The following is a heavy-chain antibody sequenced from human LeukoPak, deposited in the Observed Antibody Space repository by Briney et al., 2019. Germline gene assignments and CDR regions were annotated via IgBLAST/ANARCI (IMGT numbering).Heavy chain of an antibody. CDR1: GFTFSSYA. Sequence: PGRSLRLSCAASGFTFSSYAMHWVRQAPGKGLEWVAVISYDGSNKYYADSVKGRFTISRDNSKNTLYLQMNSLRAEDTAVYYCAKVSRFAAFDIWGQGTMVTVSS. J-gene: IGHJ3*02. V-gene: IGHV3-30-3*01. CDR2: ISYDGSNK. CDR3: AKVSRFAAFDI. D-gene: IGHD3-16*01.